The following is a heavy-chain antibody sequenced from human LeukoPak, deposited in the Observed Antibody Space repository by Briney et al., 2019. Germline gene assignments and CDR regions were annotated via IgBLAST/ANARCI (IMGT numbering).Heavy chain of an antibody. CDR1: GDSVSGNSGT. Sequence: SQTLSLTCAISGDSVSGNSGTGSWIRQSPSRGLEWLGIAYYKSKRYNDYAISVKTRITIKPDTSTNQCSLQLDSVSPDDTDVYFCGSGWLNPGIQYWGQGTLVTVSS. D-gene: IGHD3-3*02. J-gene: IGHJ4*02. V-gene: IGHV6-1*01. CDR2: AYYKSKRYN. CDR3: GSGWLNPGIQY.